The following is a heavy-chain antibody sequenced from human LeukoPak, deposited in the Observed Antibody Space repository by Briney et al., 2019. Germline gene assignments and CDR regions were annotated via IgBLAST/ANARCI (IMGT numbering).Heavy chain of an antibody. CDR2: ISSSSSYT. CDR3: ARVRKYSSGWYDAFDI. V-gene: IGHV3-11*05. Sequence: GGSLRLSCAASGFTFSDYYMSWIRQAPGKGLEWVSYISSSSSYTNYADSVKGRFTISRDNAKNSLYLQMNSLRAEDTAVYYCARVRKYSSGWYDAFDIWGQGTMVTVSP. D-gene: IGHD6-19*01. CDR1: GFTFSDYY. J-gene: IGHJ3*02.